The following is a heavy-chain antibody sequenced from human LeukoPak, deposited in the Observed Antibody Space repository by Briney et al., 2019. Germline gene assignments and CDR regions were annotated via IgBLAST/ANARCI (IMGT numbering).Heavy chain of an antibody. CDR1: GGSFSGYY. Sequence: PSETLSLTCAVYGGSFSGYYWSWIRQPPGKGLEWIGEINHSGSTNYNPSLKSRVTISVDTSKNQFSLKLSSVTAADTAVYYCARVSGSYRLVLPHYFDYWGQGTLVTVSS. CDR3: ARVSGSYRLVLPHYFDY. CDR2: INHSGST. V-gene: IGHV4-34*01. D-gene: IGHD1-26*01. J-gene: IGHJ4*02.